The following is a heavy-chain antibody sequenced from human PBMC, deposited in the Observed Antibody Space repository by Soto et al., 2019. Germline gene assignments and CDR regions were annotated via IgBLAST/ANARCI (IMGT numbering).Heavy chain of an antibody. CDR1: GLGVRNNY. J-gene: IGHJ6*02. CDR3: VRPLPSGRNYGMDV. V-gene: IGHV3-53*01. D-gene: IGHD3-10*01. CDR2: IYNDGTT. Sequence: GGSLRLSCTAYGLGVRNNYMSWVRQAPGMGLEWVSVIYNDGTTYYADSVKGRFTLSRDTAKNTLSLQMDSLRAEDTAVYYCVRPLPSGRNYGMDVWGQGTTVTVSS.